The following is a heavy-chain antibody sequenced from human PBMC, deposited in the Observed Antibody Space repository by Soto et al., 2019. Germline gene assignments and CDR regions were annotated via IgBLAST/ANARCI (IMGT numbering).Heavy chain of an antibody. V-gene: IGHV3-11*01. J-gene: IGHJ4*02. CDR2: ISSRGVTI. CDR3: ARVTASGWFVNGRDYFDH. Sequence: QVQLVESGGALVRPGGSLRLSCTVSGFTFGNYYMSWIRQAPGKGLESISYISSRGVTIYYADSVKGRFTISRDNAKNSRFLQVDSLRAEDTAVYYCARVTASGWFVNGRDYFDHWGQGTLVTVSS. D-gene: IGHD6-19*01. CDR1: GFTFGNYY.